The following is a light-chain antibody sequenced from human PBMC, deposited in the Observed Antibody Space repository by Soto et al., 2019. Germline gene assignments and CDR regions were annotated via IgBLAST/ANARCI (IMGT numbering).Light chain of an antibody. CDR3: QQYTTYWT. V-gene: IGKV1-5*01. CDR2: DAS. CDR1: QGITRW. J-gene: IGKJ1*01. Sequence: QMTQAASTPAASLVDGSTNTCRASQGITRWLAWYQQRPGKAPKLLIYDASTLHSGVSSRFSGSGSGTEFTLTISSLQPNDSATYYCQQYTTYWTFGQGTKVDIK.